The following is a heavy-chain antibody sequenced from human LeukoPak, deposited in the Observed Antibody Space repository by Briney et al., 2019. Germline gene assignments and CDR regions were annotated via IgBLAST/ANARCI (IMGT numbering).Heavy chain of an antibody. CDR3: ARGLSNSMVVVDPDF. D-gene: IGHD2-2*01. CDR2: LYSGGST. Sequence: PGGSLRLSCAASGFTVSSNYMSWVRQAPGKGLEWVSVLYSGGSTYYTDSVKGRFTISRDNSKNTLYLQMNSLRAEDTAVYYCARGLSNSMVVVDPDFWGQGTLSASPQ. J-gene: IGHJ4*02. CDR1: GFTVSSNY. V-gene: IGHV3-66*01.